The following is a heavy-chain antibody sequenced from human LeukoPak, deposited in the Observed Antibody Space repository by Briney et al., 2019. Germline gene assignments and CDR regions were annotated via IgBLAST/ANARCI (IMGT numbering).Heavy chain of an antibody. CDR3: ARDMEFRGHTYGSLDY. V-gene: IGHV1-2*02. Sequence: ASVKVSCKASGYTFIAHDIQWVRQAPGQGLEWMGWINPNGGGTHYAQKVQGRGTMTRDTSISTVYMELSWLRSDHTPVYYCARDMEFRGHTYGSLDYWGQGSLVTVSS. D-gene: IGHD5-18*01. CDR1: GYTFIAHD. CDR2: INPNGGGT. J-gene: IGHJ4*02.